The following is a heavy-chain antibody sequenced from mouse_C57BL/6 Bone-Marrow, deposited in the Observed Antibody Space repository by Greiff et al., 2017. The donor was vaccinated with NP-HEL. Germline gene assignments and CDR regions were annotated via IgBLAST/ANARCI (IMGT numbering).Heavy chain of an antibody. CDR1: GYTFTSYW. D-gene: IGHD1-1*01. Sequence: QVQLQQPGAELVKPGASVKLSCKASGYTFTSYWMHWVKQRPGQGLEWIGMIHPNSGSTNYNEKFKSKATLTVDKSSSTAYMQISSLTSEDSAVYYCARSITTGFAYWGQGTLVTVSA. CDR2: IHPNSGST. V-gene: IGHV1-64*01. CDR3: ARSITTGFAY. J-gene: IGHJ3*01.